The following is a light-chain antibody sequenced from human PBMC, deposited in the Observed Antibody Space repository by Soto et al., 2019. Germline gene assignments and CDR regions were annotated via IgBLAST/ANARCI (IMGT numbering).Light chain of an antibody. J-gene: IGKJ1*01. Sequence: IPMNQSPATLSASVGDRVTIPCRASQSISSWLAWYQQKPGNAPKLLIYRASSLESGVPSRFSGSGSETEFTLTISGLQPDDFATYYCQHYNSYSEAFGQGTKVDI. CDR1: QSISSW. CDR3: QHYNSYSEA. V-gene: IGKV1-5*03. CDR2: RAS.